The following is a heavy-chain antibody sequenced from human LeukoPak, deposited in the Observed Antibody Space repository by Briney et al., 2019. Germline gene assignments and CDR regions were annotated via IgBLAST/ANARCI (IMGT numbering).Heavy chain of an antibody. V-gene: IGHV3-7*04. Sequence: PGGSLRLSCAASGFTFSTYWMSWVRQAPGKGLEWVANINEDGSDKYYVDSVKGRFTISRDNAENSLYLQMNSLRADDTAVYYCARRQKLASWGQGTLVTVSS. CDR1: GFTFSTYW. D-gene: IGHD6-13*01. CDR3: ARRQKLAS. CDR2: INEDGSDK. J-gene: IGHJ5*02.